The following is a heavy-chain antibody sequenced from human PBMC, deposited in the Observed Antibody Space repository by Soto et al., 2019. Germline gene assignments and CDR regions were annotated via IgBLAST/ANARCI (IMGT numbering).Heavy chain of an antibody. CDR2: IYPGDSDT. Sequence: GAEVQKPGESLKISCKGSGYTFTNYWIGWVRQMPGKGLEWMGIIYPGDSDTKYNPSFQGQVTISADKSITTTYLQWSSLKASDTAIYYCAASIFYYGMDVWGQGTTVTVSS. CDR1: GYTFTNYW. CDR3: AASIFYYGMDV. J-gene: IGHJ6*02. V-gene: IGHV5-51*01.